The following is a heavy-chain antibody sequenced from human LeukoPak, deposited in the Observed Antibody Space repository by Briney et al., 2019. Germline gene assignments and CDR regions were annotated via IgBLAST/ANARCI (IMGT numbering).Heavy chain of an antibody. CDR2: ISGSGGST. D-gene: IGHD4-17*01. CDR1: GFTFSSYA. Sequence: GGSLRLSCAASGFTFSSYAMSWVRQAPGKGLEWVSAISGSGGSTYYADSVKGQSTISRDNSKNTLYLQMNSLRAEDTAVYYCAKVGHGDYVYYYYGMDVWGQGTTVTVSS. V-gene: IGHV3-23*01. CDR3: AKVGHGDYVYYYYGMDV. J-gene: IGHJ6*02.